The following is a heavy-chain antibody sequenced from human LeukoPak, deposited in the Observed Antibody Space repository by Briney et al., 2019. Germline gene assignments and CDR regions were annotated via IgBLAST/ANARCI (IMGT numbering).Heavy chain of an antibody. Sequence: GGSLRLSCAASGFTFSSYEMNWVRQAPGKGLEWVSYISSSGSTIYYADSVKGRFTISRDNAKNSLSLQMNNLRAADTAVYYCASCPNYYYYMDVWGKGTTVTVSS. CDR1: GFTFSSYE. V-gene: IGHV3-48*03. J-gene: IGHJ6*03. CDR3: ASCPNYYYYMDV. CDR2: ISSSGSTI.